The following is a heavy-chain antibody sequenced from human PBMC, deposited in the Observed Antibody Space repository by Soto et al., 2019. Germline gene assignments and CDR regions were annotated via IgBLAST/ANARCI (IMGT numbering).Heavy chain of an antibody. D-gene: IGHD3-22*01. Sequence: QVQLVQSGAEVKKPGSSVKVSCKASGGTFSSYTFSWVRQAPGQGLEWMGRITPMLGIANYAQKILGRVTSTADRCTSTVYMELSSLRSEDTAVDFRARGVHFGSSGYSSWGQGPVVTVSS. V-gene: IGHV1-69*02. J-gene: IGHJ5*02. CDR1: GGTFSSYT. CDR2: ITPMLGIA. CDR3: ARGVHFGSSGYSS.